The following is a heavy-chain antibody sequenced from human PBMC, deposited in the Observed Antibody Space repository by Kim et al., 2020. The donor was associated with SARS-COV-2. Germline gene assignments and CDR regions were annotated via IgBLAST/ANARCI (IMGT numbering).Heavy chain of an antibody. D-gene: IGHD3-9*01. CDR3: TTVPSLRYFEWAFDL. J-gene: IGHJ2*01. Sequence: GGSLRLSCAASGFTFSNAWMSWVRQAPGKGLEWVGRIKSKTDGGTTDYAAPVKGRFTISRDDSKNTLYLQMNSLKTEDTAVYFCTTVPSLRYFEWAFDLWGRGTLVTVSS. CDR1: GFTFSNAW. CDR2: IKSKTDGGTT. V-gene: IGHV3-15*01.